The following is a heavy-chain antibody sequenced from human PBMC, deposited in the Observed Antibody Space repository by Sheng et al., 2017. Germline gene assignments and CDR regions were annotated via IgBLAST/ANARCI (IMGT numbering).Heavy chain of an antibody. J-gene: IGHJ4*02. Sequence: EVQLVESGGGLVQPGGSLRLTCAAAGFTFSNYWMSWVRQAPGKGLEWVANIKEDGTEKYYGDTVKGRFTISRDNAKTSLYLQMNSLRAEDTAVYYCARDHIRDSDIDDYFDYWGQGTLVTVSS. CDR1: GFTFSNYW. CDR2: IKEDGTEK. CDR3: ARDHIRDSDIDDYFDY. D-gene: IGHD2-15*01. V-gene: IGHV3-7*01.